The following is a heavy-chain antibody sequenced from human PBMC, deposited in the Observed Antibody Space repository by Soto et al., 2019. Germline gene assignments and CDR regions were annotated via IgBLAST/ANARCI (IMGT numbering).Heavy chain of an antibody. CDR1: GNPLTASV. V-gene: IGHV1-18*04. CDR2: ISAYNGNT. Sequence: QVQLVQSGAEVKKPGASVKVSCKAPGNPLTASVTAWVRRAPGQGLGGMGWISAYNGNTNYAQKLQGRVTMTTDTSTSTAYMELRSLRSDDTAVYYCARDSGSSGYFDYWGQGTLVTVSS. D-gene: IGHD3-22*01. CDR3: ARDSGSSGYFDY. J-gene: IGHJ4*02.